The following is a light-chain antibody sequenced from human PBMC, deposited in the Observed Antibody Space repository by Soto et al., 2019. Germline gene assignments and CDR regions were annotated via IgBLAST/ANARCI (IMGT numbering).Light chain of an antibody. CDR3: QDYGTSAPWT. Sequence: EVVLTQSPGTLSLSPGERATLSCRASQNIRGNELAWYQQKPGQAPRLLIYRGSSRATGIPDRFSGRGSGTDFTLTISRLEPADVAVYYCQDYGTSAPWTFGQGTKVEIK. V-gene: IGKV3-20*01. CDR1: QNIRGNE. CDR2: RGS. J-gene: IGKJ1*01.